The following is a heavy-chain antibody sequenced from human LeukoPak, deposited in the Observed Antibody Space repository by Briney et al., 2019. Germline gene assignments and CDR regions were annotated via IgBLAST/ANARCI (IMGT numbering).Heavy chain of an antibody. CDR3: ARPRYRSSTSCRKSYWYFDL. CDR2: ISAYNGNT. D-gene: IGHD2-2*01. Sequence: GASVKVSCKASGYTFTSYGISWVRQAPGQGLEWMGWISAYNGNTNYAQKLQGRVTMTTDTSTSTAYMELRSLRSDDTAVYYCARPRYRSSTSCRKSYWYFDLWGRGTLVTVSS. J-gene: IGHJ2*01. CDR1: GYTFTSYG. V-gene: IGHV1-18*01.